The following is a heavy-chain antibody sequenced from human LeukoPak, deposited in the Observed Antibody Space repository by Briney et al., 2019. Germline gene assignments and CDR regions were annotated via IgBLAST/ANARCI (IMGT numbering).Heavy chain of an antibody. CDR2: INHSGST. J-gene: IGHJ6*02. V-gene: IGHV4-34*01. Sequence: GSLRLSCAASGFTFSSYAMSWVRQAPGKGLEWIGEINHSGSTNYNPSLKSRVTISVDTSKNQFSLKLSSVTAADTAVYYCARLGVKRSGQSYYYYGMDVWGQGTTVTVSS. CDR1: GFTFSSYA. D-gene: IGHD1-26*01. CDR3: ARLGVKRSGQSYYYYGMDV.